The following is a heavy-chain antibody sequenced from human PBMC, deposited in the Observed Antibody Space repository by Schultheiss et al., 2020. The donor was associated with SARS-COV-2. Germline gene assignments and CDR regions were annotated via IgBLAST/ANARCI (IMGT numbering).Heavy chain of an antibody. J-gene: IGHJ4*02. CDR2: ISGSGGST. CDR3: ARVRYYGSSPFDY. Sequence: GGSLRLSCAASGFTFSSYAMSWVRQAPGKGLEWVSAISGSGGSTGYADSVKGRFTISRDNAKNSLYLQMNSLRAEDTALYYCARVRYYGSSPFDYWGQGTLVTVSS. CDR1: GFTFSSYA. D-gene: IGHD3-10*01. V-gene: IGHV3-20*04.